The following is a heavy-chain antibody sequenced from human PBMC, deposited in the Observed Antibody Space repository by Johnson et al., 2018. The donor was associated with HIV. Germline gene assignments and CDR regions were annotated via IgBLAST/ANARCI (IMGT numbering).Heavy chain of an antibody. V-gene: IGHV3-30-3*01. Sequence: QMQLVESGGGVVQPGRSLRLSCAASGFTFSSYAMHWVRQAPGKGLEWVAVISYDGSNKYYADSVKGRFTISRDNSKNTLYLQMNSLRAEDTAVYYCARGGGVVGNAFDIWGQGTMVTVSS. CDR3: ARGGGVVGNAFDI. D-gene: IGHD1-26*01. CDR1: GFTFSSYA. J-gene: IGHJ3*02. CDR2: ISYDGSNK.